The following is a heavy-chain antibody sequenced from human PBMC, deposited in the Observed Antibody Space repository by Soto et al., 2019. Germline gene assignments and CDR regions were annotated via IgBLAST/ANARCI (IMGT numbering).Heavy chain of an antibody. V-gene: IGHV1-46*03. J-gene: IGHJ4*02. CDR3: SRGLGSGDY. CDR1: GYTLTSYY. CDR2: INPNCGST. D-gene: IGHD3-10*01. Sequence: QVQLVQSGAEVKNPGASVTVSCRASGYTLTSYYIHWVRQAPGQGLEWMAIINPNCGSTNYAQRFQCRVTVTRARSKSIVNMERSSLRYEDTAVYYCSRGLGSGDYWAQGTRVTVSS.